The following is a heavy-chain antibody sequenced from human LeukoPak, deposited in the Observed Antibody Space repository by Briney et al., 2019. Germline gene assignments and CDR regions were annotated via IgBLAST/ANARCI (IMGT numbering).Heavy chain of an antibody. V-gene: IGHV4-39*07. CDR1: GGSISSSSYY. Sequence: SETLSLTCTVSGGSISSSSYYWGWIRQPPGKGLEWIGSIYYSGSTYYNPSLKSRVTISIDTSKNQFSLKLTSVTSADTAVYYCARDGPAYTSRWYDYYYGLDVWGQGTTVTVSS. D-gene: IGHD2-2*01. CDR3: ARDGPAYTSRWYDYYYGLDV. J-gene: IGHJ6*02. CDR2: IYYSGST.